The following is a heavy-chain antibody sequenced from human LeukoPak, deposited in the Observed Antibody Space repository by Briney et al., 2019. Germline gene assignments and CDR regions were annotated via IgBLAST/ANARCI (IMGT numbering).Heavy chain of an antibody. CDR1: GFTFSSYG. CDR2: ISGSGGTT. V-gene: IGHV3-23*01. D-gene: IGHD3-22*01. Sequence: GGSLRLSCAASGFTFSSYGMNWVRQAPGKGLEWVSGISGSGGTTYYADSVKGRFTISRDNSKNSLSLQVSSLRAEDTAVYYCARTNGYYSDWGQGTLVTVSS. CDR3: ARTNGYYSD. J-gene: IGHJ4*02.